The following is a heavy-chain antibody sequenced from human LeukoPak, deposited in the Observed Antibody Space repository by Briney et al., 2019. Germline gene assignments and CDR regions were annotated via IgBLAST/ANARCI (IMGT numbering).Heavy chain of an antibody. V-gene: IGHV3-23*01. CDR1: RFTFCSYA. Sequence: GGSLRLSCAASRFTFCSYALRWVRQAPGKGLEWVSAISGSGARTYNADSVKGPFTIYRDNCKNPLYVQMNSLRAEDTAVYYCAKESWRYGLTSVVYWGEGALVTVSS. CDR3: AKESWRYGLTSVVY. D-gene: IGHD3-16*02. CDR2: ISGSGART. J-gene: IGHJ4*02.